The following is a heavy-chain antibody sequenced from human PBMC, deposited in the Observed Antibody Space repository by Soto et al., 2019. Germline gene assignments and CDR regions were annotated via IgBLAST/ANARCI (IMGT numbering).Heavy chain of an antibody. CDR1: GFTFSSYS. J-gene: IGHJ4*02. CDR3: ARDRNSLDY. CDR2: ISRSSSYI. Sequence: GGSLRLSCAASGFTFSSYSMNLVRQAPGKGLEWVSSISRSSSYIYYADSVKGRFTISRDNAKDSLYLQINSLRAADTAIYYSARDRNSLDYWGQGTRVTVSS. D-gene: IGHD2-21*01. V-gene: IGHV3-21*01.